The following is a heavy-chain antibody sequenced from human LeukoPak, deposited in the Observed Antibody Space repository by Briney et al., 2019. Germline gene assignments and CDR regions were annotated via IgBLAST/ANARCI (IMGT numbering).Heavy chain of an antibody. CDR3: ARGGGLDGDFDY. V-gene: IGHV4-34*01. Sequence: SETLSLTCAVYGGSFSGYYWSWIRQPPGKGLEWIGEINHSGSTNYNPSLKSRVTISVDTSKNQFSLKLSSVTAADTAVYYCARGGGLDGDFDYWGQGTLVTVSS. D-gene: IGHD1-1*01. J-gene: IGHJ4*02. CDR1: GGSFSGYY. CDR2: INHSGST.